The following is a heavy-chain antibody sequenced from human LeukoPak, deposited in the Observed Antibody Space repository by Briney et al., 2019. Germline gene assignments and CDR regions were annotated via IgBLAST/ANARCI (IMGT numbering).Heavy chain of an antibody. D-gene: IGHD3-22*01. CDR3: ASGPDYYDSSGYYSLGDAFDI. Sequence: ASVKVSCKASGYTFTSYYMHWVRQAPGQGLEWMGIINPSGGSTSYAQKFQGRVTMTRDTSTSTVYMELSSLRSEDTAVYYCASGPDYYDSSGYYSLGDAFDIWGQGTMVTVSS. V-gene: IGHV1-46*01. CDR1: GYTFTSYY. J-gene: IGHJ3*02. CDR2: INPSGGST.